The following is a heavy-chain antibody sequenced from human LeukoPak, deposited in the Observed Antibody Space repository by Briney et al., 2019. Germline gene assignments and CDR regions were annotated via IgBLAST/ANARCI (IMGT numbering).Heavy chain of an antibody. J-gene: IGHJ4*02. D-gene: IGHD2-8*01. CDR3: AKGSTNARPYYFDY. V-gene: IGHV3-23*01. CDR2: ISGSGGTT. Sequence: GGSLRLSCAASGFTFTSYAMNWVRQAPGKGLEWVSAISGSGGTTYYADSVKGRFTISRDNSKNTVYLQMNSLRADDTAIYYCAKGSTNARPYYFDYWGQGTLVTVSS. CDR1: GFTFTSYA.